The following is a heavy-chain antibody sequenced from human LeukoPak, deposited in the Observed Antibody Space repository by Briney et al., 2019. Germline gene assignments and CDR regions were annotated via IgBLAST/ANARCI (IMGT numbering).Heavy chain of an antibody. CDR3: ARHLMYGHCSGGSCHSGFDP. J-gene: IGHJ5*02. CDR2: IYYSGST. Sequence: PSETLSLTCTVSGGSISSSSYYWGWIRQPPGKGLEWIGGIYYSGSTYYNPSLKSRVTISVDTSKNQFSLKLSSVTAADTAVYYCARHLMYGHCSGGSCHSGFDPWGQGTLVTVSS. D-gene: IGHD2-15*01. V-gene: IGHV4-39*01. CDR1: GGSISSSSYY.